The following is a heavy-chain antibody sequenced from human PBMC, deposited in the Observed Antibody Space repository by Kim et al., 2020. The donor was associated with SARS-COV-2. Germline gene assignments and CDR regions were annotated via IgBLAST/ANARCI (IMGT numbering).Heavy chain of an antibody. V-gene: IGHV3-74*01. CDR1: GFTLSSYW. D-gene: IGHD2-15*01. CDR2: INSDGSST. CDR3: ARGRDCSGGSFYSGTGWFDH. J-gene: IGHJ5*02. Sequence: GGSLRLSCAASGFTLSSYWMHWFRQAPGKGLVWVSRINSDGSSTSYAYSVKGRVTISRDNDKNTLYLQMNSLRAEDTAVDYCARGRDCSGGSFYSGTGWFDHWGQGALVTVSS.